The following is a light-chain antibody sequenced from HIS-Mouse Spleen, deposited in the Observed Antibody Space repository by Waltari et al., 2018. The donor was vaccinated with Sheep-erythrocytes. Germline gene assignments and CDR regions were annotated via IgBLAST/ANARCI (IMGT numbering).Light chain of an antibody. CDR3: CSYAGSSTPWV. Sequence: QSALTQPASVSGSPGQPITIPSTGPSSAVGSYNLVPRYQQHQGKAPKLMIYEGSKRPSGVSNRFSGSKSGNTASLTISGLQAEDEADYYCCSYAGSSTPWVFGGGTKLTVL. CDR1: SSAVGSYNL. CDR2: EGS. J-gene: IGLJ3*02. V-gene: IGLV2-23*01.